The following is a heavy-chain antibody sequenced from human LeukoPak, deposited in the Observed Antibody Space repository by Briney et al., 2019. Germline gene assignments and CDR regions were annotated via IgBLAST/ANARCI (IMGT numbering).Heavy chain of an antibody. J-gene: IGHJ4*02. Sequence: GGSLRLSCAASGFTFSSYGMHWVRQAPGKGLEWVAVIWYDGSNKYYADSVKGRFTISRDNSKNTLYLQMNSLRAEDTAVYYCARYYSSGYYSNYWGQGTLVTVSS. CDR2: IWYDGSNK. V-gene: IGHV3-33*01. CDR3: ARYYSSGYYSNY. D-gene: IGHD3-22*01. CDR1: GFTFSSYG.